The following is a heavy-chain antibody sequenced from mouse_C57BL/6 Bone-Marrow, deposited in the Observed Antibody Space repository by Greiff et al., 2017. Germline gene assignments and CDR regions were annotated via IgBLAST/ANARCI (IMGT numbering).Heavy chain of an antibody. D-gene: IGHD2-4*01. V-gene: IGHV5-12*01. CDR1: GFTFSDYY. J-gene: IGHJ4*01. CDR2: ISNGGGST. CDR3: ARRGYDYDEDYAMDY. Sequence: EVMLVESGGGLVQPGGSLKLSCAASGFTFSDYYMYWVRQTPEKRLEWVAYISNGGGSTYYPDTVKGRFTISRDHAKNTLYLQMSRLKSEDTAMYYCARRGYDYDEDYAMDYWGQGTSVTVSS.